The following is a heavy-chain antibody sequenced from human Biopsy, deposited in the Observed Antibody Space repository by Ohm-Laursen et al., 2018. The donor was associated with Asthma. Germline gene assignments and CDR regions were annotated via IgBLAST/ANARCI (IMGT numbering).Heavy chain of an antibody. D-gene: IGHD2/OR15-2a*01. J-gene: IGHJ4*01. V-gene: IGHV1-58*01. CDR3: AAGRTSLQGESLI. CDR2: IVFASGAT. Sequence: ASVKVSCKASGVALSGYTFEWVRQARGLGLEWIAWIVFASGATNYAQNFQVRLTVTRDMSAGSVSMELRGLSSTDTAVYYCAAGRTSLQGESLIWGQGTLVSVSS. CDR1: GVALSGYT.